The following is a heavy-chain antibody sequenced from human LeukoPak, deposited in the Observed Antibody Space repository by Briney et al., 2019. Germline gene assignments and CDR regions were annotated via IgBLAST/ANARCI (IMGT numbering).Heavy chain of an antibody. D-gene: IGHD6-13*01. CDR1: GGSISSSSYY. CDR2: IYYSGST. CDR3: ARLEGIAAAGLFNWFDP. Sequence: SETLSLTCTVSGGSISSSSYYWGWIRQPPGKGLEWIGSIYYSGSTYYNPSLKSRVTISVDTSKNQFSLELSSVTAADTAVYYCARLEGIAAAGLFNWFDPWGQGTLVTVSS. J-gene: IGHJ5*02. V-gene: IGHV4-39*07.